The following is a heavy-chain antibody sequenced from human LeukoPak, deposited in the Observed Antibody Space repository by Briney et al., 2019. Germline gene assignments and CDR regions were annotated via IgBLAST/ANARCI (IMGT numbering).Heavy chain of an antibody. Sequence: ASVKVSCKASGYTFTSYGISWVRQAPGQGLEWMGWISAYNGNTNYAQKLQGRVTMTTDTSTSTAYMELRSLRSDDTAVYYCARDGTDIVEEGAYCYYGMDVWGKGTTVTVSS. CDR3: ARDGTDIVEEGAYCYYGMDV. CDR1: GYTFTSYG. D-gene: IGHD5-12*01. V-gene: IGHV1-18*04. CDR2: ISAYNGNT. J-gene: IGHJ6*04.